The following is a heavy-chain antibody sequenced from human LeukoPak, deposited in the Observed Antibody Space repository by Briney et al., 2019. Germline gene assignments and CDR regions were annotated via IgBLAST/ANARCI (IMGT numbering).Heavy chain of an antibody. CDR1: GFTFSSYW. CDR2: INTDGSST. Sequence: PGGSLRLSCAASGFTFSSYWMHWVCQAPGKGLVWVSRINTDGSSTSYADSVKGRFTISRDNAKNTLYLQMNSLRAEDTAVYYCARGPLAYCGGDCYPFAFDIWGQGTMVTVSS. J-gene: IGHJ3*02. D-gene: IGHD2-21*02. CDR3: ARGPLAYCGGDCYPFAFDI. V-gene: IGHV3-74*01.